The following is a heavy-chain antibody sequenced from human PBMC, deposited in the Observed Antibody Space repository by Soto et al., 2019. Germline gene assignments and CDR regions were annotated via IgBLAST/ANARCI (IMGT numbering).Heavy chain of an antibody. CDR1: GYTFSNSW. V-gene: IGHV1-18*01. CDR2: INSDNGNT. CDR3: ARAVAVPADFDD. D-gene: IGHD6-19*01. Sequence: ASVKVSCKASGYTFSNSWSSWVRQAPGQGLECLGWINSDNGNTNYAQHLQGRVTLTTDTSTSTAYMDLRSLRSDDTAVYYWARAVAVPADFDDWGQGTLVTVSS. J-gene: IGHJ4*02.